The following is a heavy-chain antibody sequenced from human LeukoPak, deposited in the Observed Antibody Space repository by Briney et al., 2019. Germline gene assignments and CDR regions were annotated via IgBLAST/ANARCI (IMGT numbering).Heavy chain of an antibody. J-gene: IGHJ6*02. CDR3: ARDCSSTSCYLGHYYGMDV. CDR1: GGTFSSYA. V-gene: IGHV1-18*01. Sequence: ASVKVSCKASGGTFSSYAISWVRQAPGQGLEWMGWISAYNGNTNYAQKLQGRVTMTTDTSTSTAYMELRSLRSDDTAVYYCARDCSSTSCYLGHYYGMDVWGQGTTVTVSS. CDR2: ISAYNGNT. D-gene: IGHD2-2*01.